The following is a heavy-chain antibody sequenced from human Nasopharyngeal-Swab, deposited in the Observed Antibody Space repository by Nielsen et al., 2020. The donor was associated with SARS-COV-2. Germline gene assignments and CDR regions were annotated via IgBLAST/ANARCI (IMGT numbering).Heavy chain of an antibody. J-gene: IGHJ6*02. CDR3: ARGDAITFGGVIVRYYYYGMDV. CDR1: GYTFTSYA. V-gene: IGHV7-4-1*02. CDR2: INTNTGNP. D-gene: IGHD3-16*02. Sequence: ASVKVSCKASGYTFTSYAMNWVRQAPGQGLEWMGWINTNTGNPTYAQGFTGRLVFSLDTSVSTAYLQISSLKAEDTAVYYCARGDAITFGGVIVRYYYYGMDVWGQGTTVTVSS.